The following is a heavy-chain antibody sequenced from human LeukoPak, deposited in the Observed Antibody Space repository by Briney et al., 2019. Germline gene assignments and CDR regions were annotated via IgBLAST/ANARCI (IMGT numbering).Heavy chain of an antibody. Sequence: GGSLRLSCAVSGITLSNYGMSWVRQAPGKGLEGVAGISDSGGRTNYADSVKGRFTISRDNPKNTLYLQMNSLRAEDTAEYFCAKRGVVIRVILVGFHKEAYYFDSWGQGALVTVSS. CDR3: AKRGVVIRVILVGFHKEAYYFDS. CDR2: ISDSGGRT. D-gene: IGHD3-22*01. CDR1: GITLSNYG. J-gene: IGHJ4*02. V-gene: IGHV3-23*01.